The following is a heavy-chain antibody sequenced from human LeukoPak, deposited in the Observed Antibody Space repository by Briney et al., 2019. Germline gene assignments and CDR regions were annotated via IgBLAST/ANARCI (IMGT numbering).Heavy chain of an antibody. CDR1: GFTFDDYA. CDR2: ISWNSGSI. J-gene: IGHJ3*02. V-gene: IGHV3-9*03. Sequence: GGSLRLSCAASGFTFDDYAMHWVRQAPGKGLEWVSGISWNSGSIGYADSVKGRFTISGDNAKNSLYLQMNSLRAEDMALYYCAKSLWFGELTAFDIWGQGTMVTVSS. D-gene: IGHD3-10*01. CDR3: AKSLWFGELTAFDI.